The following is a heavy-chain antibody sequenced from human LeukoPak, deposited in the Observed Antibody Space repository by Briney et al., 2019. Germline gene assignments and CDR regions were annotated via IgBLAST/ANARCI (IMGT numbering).Heavy chain of an antibody. Sequence: GGSLRLSCAASGFIFSNYDMNWVRQAPGKGLEWISYISSSNTTVYYADSVKGRFTISRDNAKNSLYLQMSSLRAEDTAVFYCARDQGYFYGSGTYYYMDVWGKGTTVTVSS. CDR3: ARDQGYFYGSGTYYYMDV. D-gene: IGHD3-10*01. J-gene: IGHJ6*03. V-gene: IGHV3-48*01. CDR2: ISSSNTTV. CDR1: GFIFSNYD.